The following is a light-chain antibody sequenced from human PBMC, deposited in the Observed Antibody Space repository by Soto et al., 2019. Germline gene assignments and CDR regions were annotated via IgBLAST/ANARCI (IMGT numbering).Light chain of an antibody. CDR1: SSGVGGYNY. V-gene: IGLV2-11*01. CDR2: DVT. CDR3: CSYAGSYSYV. Sequence: QSVLTQPRSVSGSPGQSITISCTGTSSGVGGYNYVSWYQQHPGKAPKLMIYDVTKRPSGVPDRFSGSKSGNTASLTISGLQAEDEADYCCCSYAGSYSYVFGTGTKVNVL. J-gene: IGLJ1*01.